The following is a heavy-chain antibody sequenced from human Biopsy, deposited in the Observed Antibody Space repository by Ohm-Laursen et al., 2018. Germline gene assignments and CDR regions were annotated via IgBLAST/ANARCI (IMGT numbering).Heavy chain of an antibody. J-gene: IGHJ3*02. V-gene: IGHV4-61*01. CDR3: ARAPADQYAARNYYSSHAFDM. D-gene: IGHD3-10*01. CDR2: FYPSGTT. CDR1: DASASSGRYY. Sequence: GTLSLTCTVSDASASSGRYYWTWIRQPPRKPLEWIGYFYPSGTTRYNPSLESRLSISMDTSKNEVSLRLTSMTAADTAVYFCARAPADQYAARNYYSSHAFDMWGQGTKVTVSS.